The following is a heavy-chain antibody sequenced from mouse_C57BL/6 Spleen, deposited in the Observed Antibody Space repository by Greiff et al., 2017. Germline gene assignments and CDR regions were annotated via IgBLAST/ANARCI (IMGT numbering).Heavy chain of an antibody. CDR1: GYTFTSYT. J-gene: IGHJ3*01. V-gene: IGHV1-4*01. CDR2: INPSSGYT. CDR3: ARGRGGANPGCAY. Sequence: QVQLKQSGAELARPGASVKMSCKASGYTFTSYTMHWVKQRPGQGLAWIGYINPSSGYTKYNQKFKDKATLTADKSSSTAYMQLSSLTSEDSAVXNSARGRGGANPGCAYWGQGTLVTVSA.